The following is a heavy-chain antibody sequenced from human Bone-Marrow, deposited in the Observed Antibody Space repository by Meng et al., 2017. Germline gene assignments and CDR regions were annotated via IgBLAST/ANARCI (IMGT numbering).Heavy chain of an antibody. Sequence: GESLKISCAASGFTFSSYAMSWVRQAPGRGLEWVSAISGSGGSTYYADSVKGRFTISRDNSKNTLYLQMNSLAAEDTAVYYCARTRPSPVCSYGVYNWFDPWGQGTLVTVSS. V-gene: IGHV3-23*01. D-gene: IGHD5-18*01. CDR3: ARTRPSPVCSYGVYNWFDP. J-gene: IGHJ5*02. CDR1: GFTFSSYA. CDR2: ISGSGGST.